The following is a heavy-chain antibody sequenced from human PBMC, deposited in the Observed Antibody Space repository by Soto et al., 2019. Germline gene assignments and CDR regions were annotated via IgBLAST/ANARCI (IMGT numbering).Heavy chain of an antibody. J-gene: IGHJ5*02. CDR3: ARDLGGYSYGNNWFDP. V-gene: IGHV1-69*12. CDR1: GGTFSSYA. D-gene: IGHD5-18*01. Sequence: QVQLVQSGAEVKKPGSSVKVSCKASGGTFSSYAISWVRQAPGQGLEWMGGIIPIVGTANYAQKFQGRVTITADESTSTAYMELSSLRSEDTAVYYCARDLGGYSYGNNWFDPWGQGTLVTVSS. CDR2: IIPIVGTA.